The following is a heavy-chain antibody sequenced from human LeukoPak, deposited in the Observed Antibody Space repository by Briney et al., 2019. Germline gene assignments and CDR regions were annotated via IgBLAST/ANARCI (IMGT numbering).Heavy chain of an antibody. D-gene: IGHD1-1*01. Sequence: GGSLRLSCAASGFTFSSFDMHWVRQPTGQGLEWVSTIGTASDTYYPGSVEGRFTLSRDNDKNSLYLQMNSLTAGDTAVYYCARGPPRGKYYYMDVWGKGTTVTVSS. CDR2: IGTASDT. CDR3: ARGPPRGKYYYMDV. J-gene: IGHJ6*03. CDR1: GFTFSSFD. V-gene: IGHV3-13*01.